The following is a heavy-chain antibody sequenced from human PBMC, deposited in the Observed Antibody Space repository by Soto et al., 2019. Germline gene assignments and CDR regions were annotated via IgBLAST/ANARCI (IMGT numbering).Heavy chain of an antibody. CDR3: ASQYYDFWSGYTHFDY. V-gene: IGHV4-39*01. J-gene: IGHJ4*02. CDR2: IYYSGST. Sequence: PSETLSLTCTVSGGSISSSSYYWGWIRQPPGKGLEWIGSIYYSGSTYYNPSLKSRVTISVDTSKNQFSLKLSSVTAADTAVYYCASQYYDFWSGYTHFDYWGQGTLATVSS. D-gene: IGHD3-3*01. CDR1: GGSISSSSYY.